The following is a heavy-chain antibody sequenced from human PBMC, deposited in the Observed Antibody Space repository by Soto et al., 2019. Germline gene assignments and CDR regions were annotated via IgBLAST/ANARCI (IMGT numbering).Heavy chain of an antibody. CDR1: GGSISSNY. Sequence: PSETLSLTCTVSGGSISSNYWTWIRQPPGKGLERIGYVYNSGSTNYNPSLKSRVTISEDTSKSQFSLKVNSMTAADTAVYYCARYRREAVAGYTLDNWGQGILVTSPQ. CDR2: VYNSGST. J-gene: IGHJ4*02. D-gene: IGHD6-13*01. V-gene: IGHV4-59*01. CDR3: ARYRREAVAGYTLDN.